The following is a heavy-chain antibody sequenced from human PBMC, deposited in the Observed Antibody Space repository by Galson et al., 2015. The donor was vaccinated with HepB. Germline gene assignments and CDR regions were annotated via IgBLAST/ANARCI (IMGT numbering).Heavy chain of an antibody. V-gene: IGHV5-10-1*01. Sequence: QSGAEVKKPGESLRISCKGSGYSFTSYWISWVRQMPGKGLEWMGRIDPSDSYTNYSPSFQGHVTISADKSISTAYLQWSSLKASDTAMYYCARRYYYDSRDTINYGMDVWGQGTTVTVSS. CDR3: ARRYYYDSRDTINYGMDV. J-gene: IGHJ6*02. D-gene: IGHD3-22*01. CDR2: IDPSDSYT. CDR1: GYSFTSYW.